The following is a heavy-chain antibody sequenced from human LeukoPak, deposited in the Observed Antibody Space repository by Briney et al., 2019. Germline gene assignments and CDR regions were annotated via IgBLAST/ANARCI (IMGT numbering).Heavy chain of an antibody. CDR2: INHSGST. J-gene: IGHJ4*02. Sequence: QASETLSLTCAVYGGSFSGYYWSWIRQPPGKGLEWIGEINHSGSTNYNPSLKSRVTISVDTSKNRFSLKLSSVTAADTAVYYCARGLAVVTPRYFDYWGQGTLVTVSS. V-gene: IGHV4-34*01. D-gene: IGHD4-23*01. CDR3: ARGLAVVTPRYFDY. CDR1: GGSFSGYY.